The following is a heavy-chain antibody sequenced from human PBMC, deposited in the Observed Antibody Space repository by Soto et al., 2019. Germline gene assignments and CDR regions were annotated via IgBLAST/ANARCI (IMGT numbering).Heavy chain of an antibody. Sequence: ASVKVSCKASGFTFITYDFSWVRQAAGQGLEWMGWMNPNNGNAGFAQKFRGRINMTRNTSISTAYLELSSLRSDDSAVYYCVRRHVSATGIDWFDPWGQGTLVTVSS. CDR1: GFTFITYD. CDR3: VRRHVSATGIDWFDP. J-gene: IGHJ5*02. V-gene: IGHV1-8*01. CDR2: MNPNNGNA. D-gene: IGHD6-13*01.